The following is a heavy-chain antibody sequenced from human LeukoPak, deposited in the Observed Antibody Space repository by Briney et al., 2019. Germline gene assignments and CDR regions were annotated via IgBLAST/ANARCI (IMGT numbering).Heavy chain of an antibody. CDR1: GGSFSGYY. CDR3: ARGGLGYYGSGSYYNL. CDR2: INHSGST. D-gene: IGHD3-10*01. V-gene: IGHV4-34*01. J-gene: IGHJ4*02. Sequence: PSETLSLTCAVYGGSFSGYYWSWIRQPPGKGLEWIGEINHSGSTNYNPSLKSRVTISVDTSKYQFSLKLSSVTAADTAVYYCARGGLGYYGSGSYYNLWGQGTLVTVSS.